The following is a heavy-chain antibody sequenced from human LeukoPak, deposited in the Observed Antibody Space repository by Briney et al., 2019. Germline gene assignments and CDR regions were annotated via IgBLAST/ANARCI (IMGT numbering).Heavy chain of an antibody. V-gene: IGHV3-48*03. D-gene: IGHD3-10*02. J-gene: IGHJ5*02. CDR1: GFTFSSYE. CDR2: ISSSGSTI. CDR3: ARDVPWFDP. Sequence: GGSLRLSCAASGFTFSSYEMNWVRQSPGKGLEWVSYISSSGSTIYYADSVKGRFTISRDNAKNSLYLQMNSLRAEGTAVYYCARDVPWFDPWGQGTLVTVSS.